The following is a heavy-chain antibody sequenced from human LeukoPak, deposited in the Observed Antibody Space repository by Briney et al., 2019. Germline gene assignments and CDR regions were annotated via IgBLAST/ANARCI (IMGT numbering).Heavy chain of an antibody. V-gene: IGHV3-48*04. CDR1: GFTFSSYS. CDR2: ISSSSITI. D-gene: IGHD2-15*01. J-gene: IGHJ4*02. Sequence: WGSLTLTCAASGFTFSSYSLNWVRQAQGTGLEWVSFISSSSITIYYADSVKGRFPISRDNAEKSLYLQMNSLRAEDTAVYYCARDRGGSYSAIDYWGQGTLVTVSS. CDR3: ARDRGGSYSAIDY.